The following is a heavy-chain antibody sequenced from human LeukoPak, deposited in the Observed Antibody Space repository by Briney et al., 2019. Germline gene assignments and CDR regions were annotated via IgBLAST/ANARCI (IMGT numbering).Heavy chain of an antibody. D-gene: IGHD2-2*01. CDR1: GFTFNAFG. CDR2: MSGNGLST. CDR3: ARDQRYQLLPGGYCDH. J-gene: IGHJ4*02. V-gene: IGHV3-23*01. Sequence: PGGSLRLSCAASGFTFNAFGMSWVRQAPGRGLEWVSGMSGNGLSTNYADSVKGRLTISRDNSRNTLYLQMNSLGVEDTAVYYCARDQRYQLLPGGYCDHWGQGTLVTVSS.